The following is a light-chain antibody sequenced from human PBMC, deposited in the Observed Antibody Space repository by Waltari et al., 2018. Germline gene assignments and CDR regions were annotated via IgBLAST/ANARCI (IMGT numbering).Light chain of an antibody. V-gene: IGLV3-19*01. CDR1: SLRSSY. CDR3: NSRDSSGNHVV. J-gene: IGLJ2*01. CDR2: GKN. Sequence: SSELTQDPAVSVALGQPVRIPCHGDSLRSSYASWYQQKPEQAPVLVIYGKNNRPSGIPDRFSGSSSGNTASLTITGAQAEDEADYYCNSRDSSGNHVVFGGGTKLTVL.